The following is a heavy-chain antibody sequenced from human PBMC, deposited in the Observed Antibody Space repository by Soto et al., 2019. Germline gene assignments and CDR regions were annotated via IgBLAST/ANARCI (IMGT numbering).Heavy chain of an antibody. D-gene: IGHD3-9*01. J-gene: IGHJ5*02. CDR1: GGSFSGYY. V-gene: IGHV4-34*01. CDR3: ARALRYFDWLSKNNWFDP. Sequence: PSETLSLTCAVYGGSFSGYYWSWIRQPPGKGLEWIGEINHSGSTNCNPSLKSRVTISVDTSKNQFSLKLSSVTAADTAVYYFARALRYFDWLSKNNWFDPWGQGTLVTVSS. CDR2: INHSGST.